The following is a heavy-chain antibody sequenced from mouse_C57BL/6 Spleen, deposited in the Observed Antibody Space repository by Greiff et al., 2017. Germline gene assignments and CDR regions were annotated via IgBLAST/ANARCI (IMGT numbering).Heavy chain of an antibody. CDR1: GYTFTSYW. J-gene: IGHJ4*01. Sequence: QVQLQQPGAELVKPGASVKLSCKASGYTFTSYWMHWVKQRPGQGLEWIGMIHTNSGSTNYNEKFKSKATLTVDKSSSTAYMQLSSLTSEDSAVYYCARETHYYAMDYWGQGTSVTVSS. CDR3: ARETHYYAMDY. V-gene: IGHV1-64*01. CDR2: IHTNSGST.